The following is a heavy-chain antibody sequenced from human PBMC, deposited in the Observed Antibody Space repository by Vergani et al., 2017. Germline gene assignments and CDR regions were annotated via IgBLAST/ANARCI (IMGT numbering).Heavy chain of an antibody. CDR2: IIPILGIA. V-gene: IGHV1-69*02. D-gene: IGHD1-14*01. CDR3: ATGRRYHNIDY. J-gene: IGHJ4*02. Sequence: QVQLVQSGAEVKKPGSSVKVSCKASGGTFSSYTISWVRQAPGQGLEWMGRIIPILGIANYAQKFQGRVTITADKSTSTAYIELSSLRSEDTAVYYCATGRRYHNIDYWGQGTLVTVSS. CDR1: GGTFSSYT.